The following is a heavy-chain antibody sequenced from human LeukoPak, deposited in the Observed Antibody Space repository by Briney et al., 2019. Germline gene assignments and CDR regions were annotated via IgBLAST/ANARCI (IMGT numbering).Heavy chain of an antibody. J-gene: IGHJ4*02. CDR2: XXXSGST. Sequence: SETLSXXCAVYGGSXXXXXXXWIRQPPGXXLXXXXXXXXSGSTNYXPSLKSXXXXXXXTSKNQFSLKLSSVTAADTAVYYCARLPYYYDSSGYYYFSFDYWGQGTLVTVSS. V-gene: IGHV4-34*01. CDR3: ARLPYYYDSSGYYYFSFDY. D-gene: IGHD3-22*01. CDR1: GGSXXXXX.